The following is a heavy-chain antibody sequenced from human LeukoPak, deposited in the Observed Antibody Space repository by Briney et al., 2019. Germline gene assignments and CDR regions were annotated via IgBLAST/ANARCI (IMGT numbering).Heavy chain of an antibody. CDR2: INPNSGGT. D-gene: IGHD1-26*01. J-gene: IGHJ4*02. CDR1: GYTFTGYY. Sequence: GASVKVSCKASGYTFTGYYMHWVLQAPGQGLEWMGRINPNSGGTNYAQKVQGRVTMTRDTSISTAYMELSRLRPDDTAVYYCAREQIGSYYNYWGQGTLVTVSS. CDR3: AREQIGSYYNY. V-gene: IGHV1-2*06.